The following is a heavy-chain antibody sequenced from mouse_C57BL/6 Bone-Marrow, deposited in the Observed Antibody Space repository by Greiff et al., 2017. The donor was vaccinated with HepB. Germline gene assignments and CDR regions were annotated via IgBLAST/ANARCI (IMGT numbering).Heavy chain of an antibody. J-gene: IGHJ3*01. V-gene: IGHV1-64*01. CDR1: GYTFTSYW. Sequence: QVQLQQPGAELVKPGASVKLSCKASGYTFTSYWMHWVKQRPGQGLEWIGMIHPNSGSTNYNEKFKIKATLTVDKSSSTAYMQLSSLTSEDSAVYYCARDSPWFAYWGQGTLVTVSA. CDR2: IHPNSGST. CDR3: ARDSPWFAY. D-gene: IGHD3-2*01.